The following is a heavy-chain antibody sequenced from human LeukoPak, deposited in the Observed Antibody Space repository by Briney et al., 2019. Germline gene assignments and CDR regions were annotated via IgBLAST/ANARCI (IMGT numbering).Heavy chain of an antibody. CDR3: AKNEGEGDYYYYYMDV. Sequence: GGTLRLSCAASGFTFSSHGMNWVCQAPGKGLEWVSGISPSGGITYYTDSVKGRFTISRDNSKNTQSLQMNSLRAEDTAVYYCAKNEGEGDYYYYYMDVWGKGTTVTVSS. D-gene: IGHD3-16*01. CDR1: GFTFSSHG. V-gene: IGHV3-23*01. CDR2: ISPSGGIT. J-gene: IGHJ6*03.